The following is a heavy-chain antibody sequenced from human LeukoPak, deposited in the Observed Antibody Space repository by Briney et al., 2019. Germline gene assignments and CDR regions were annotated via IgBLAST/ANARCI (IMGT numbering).Heavy chain of an antibody. CDR1: GYSISSGYY. D-gene: IGHD4-17*01. V-gene: IGHV4-38-2*02. J-gene: IGHJ4*02. Sequence: PSETLSLTCTVSGYSISSGYYWGWIRQPPGKGLEWIGRIYTSGSTNYNPSLKSRVTISVDTSKNQFSLKLSSVTAADTAVYYCASLYGDYVSSRDYWGQGTLVTVSS. CDR2: IYTSGST. CDR3: ASLYGDYVSSRDY.